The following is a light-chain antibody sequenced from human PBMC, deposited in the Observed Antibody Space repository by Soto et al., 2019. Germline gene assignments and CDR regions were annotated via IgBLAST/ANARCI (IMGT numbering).Light chain of an antibody. CDR3: QQYGSSPLT. J-gene: IGKJ4*01. Sequence: EIVMTQSPATLSVSPGERATLSCRASQSVSSNLAWYQQKPGQAPRLLIFAASRRASGIPDRFSGSGSGTDFTLTIGRLEPEDFAVYYCQQYGSSPLTFGGGTKVDIK. V-gene: IGKV3-20*01. CDR1: QSVSSN. CDR2: AAS.